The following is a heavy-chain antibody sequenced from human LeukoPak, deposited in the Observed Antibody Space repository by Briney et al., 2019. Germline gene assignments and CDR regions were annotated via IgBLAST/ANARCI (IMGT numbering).Heavy chain of an antibody. CDR1: GGSISSYY. D-gene: IGHD4/OR15-4a*01. CDR3: ARGTMAAGFDP. J-gene: IGHJ5*02. V-gene: IGHV4-59*12. CDR2: IYYSGST. Sequence: PSETLSLTCTVSGGSISSYYWSWIRQPPGKGLEWIGYIYYSGSTNYNPSLKSRVTVSVDTSENQFSLKLNSVTAADTAIYYCARGTMAAGFDPWGQGTLVTVSS.